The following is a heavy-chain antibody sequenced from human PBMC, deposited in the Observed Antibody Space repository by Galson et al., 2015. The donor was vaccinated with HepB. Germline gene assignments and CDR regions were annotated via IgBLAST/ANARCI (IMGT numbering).Heavy chain of an antibody. CDR2: IKQDGSEK. J-gene: IGHJ3*02. D-gene: IGHD3-22*01. CDR1: GFTFSSYW. V-gene: IGHV3-7*01. CDR3: ASSYYDSSGYYSVLPRWANAFDI. Sequence: SLRLSCAASGFTFSSYWMSWVRQAPGKGLEWVANIKQDGSEKYYVDSVKGRFTISRDNAKNSLYLQMNSLRAEDTAVYYCASSYYDSSGYYSVLPRWANAFDIWGQGTMVTVSS.